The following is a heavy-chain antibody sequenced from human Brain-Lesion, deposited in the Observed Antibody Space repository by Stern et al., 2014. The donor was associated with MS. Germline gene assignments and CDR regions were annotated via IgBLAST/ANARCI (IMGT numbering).Heavy chain of an antibody. J-gene: IGHJ4*02. CDR2: FDPDDGET. CDR1: GYTLTELS. Sequence: VQLVESGAEVKKPGASVKVSCKVSGYTLTELSMHWVRQAPRKGLEWTGGFDPDDGETIYAQKFQGRVTMTEDTSTDTAYMELSSLRSEDTAVYYCATLSPGAGGNYYRHFDYWGQGTLVTVSS. V-gene: IGHV1-24*01. CDR3: ATLSPGAGGNYYRHFDY. D-gene: IGHD1-26*01.